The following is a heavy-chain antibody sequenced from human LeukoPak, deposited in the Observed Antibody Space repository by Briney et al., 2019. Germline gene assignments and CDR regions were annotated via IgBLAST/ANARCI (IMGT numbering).Heavy chain of an antibody. J-gene: IGHJ4*02. V-gene: IGHV1-2*02. Sequence: ASVTVSFKASGYTFTGYYMHWVRQAPGQGREGMGWINPNSGGTNYAQKFQGRVTMTRDTSIITAYMELSRLRSDDTAVYYCARAAFTYSSGYPPNYWGQGTLVTVSS. D-gene: IGHD6-19*01. CDR3: ARAAFTYSSGYPPNY. CDR2: INPNSGGT. CDR1: GYTFTGYY.